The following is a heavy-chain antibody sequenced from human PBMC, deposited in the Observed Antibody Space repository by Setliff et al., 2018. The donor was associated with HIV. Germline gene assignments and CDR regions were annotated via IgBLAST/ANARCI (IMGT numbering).Heavy chain of an antibody. CDR3: ATPPIAGVRGYPQGWYFDL. V-gene: IGHV4-4*09. D-gene: IGHD3-10*01. CDR2: TFDNGNT. Sequence: QPLSLTCSISGGSISFYYWNWLRQTPGKGLEWIAYTFDNGNTHYNPSLESRVTLSLDTSRNLFSLRLASVTAADTAVFYCATPPIAGVRGYPQGWYFDLWGRGTLVTVSS. CDR1: GGSISFYY. J-gene: IGHJ2*01.